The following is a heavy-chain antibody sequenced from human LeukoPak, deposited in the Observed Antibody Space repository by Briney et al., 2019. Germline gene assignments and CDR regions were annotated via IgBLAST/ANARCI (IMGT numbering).Heavy chain of an antibody. D-gene: IGHD5-24*01. V-gene: IGHV3-53*01. J-gene: IGHJ6*02. CDR2: IYSGGST. CDR1: GFTVSSNY. Sequence: GGSLRLSCAASGFTVSSNYMSWVRQAPGKGLEWVSVIYSGGSTYYADSVEGRFTISRDNSKNTLYLQMNSLRAEDTAVYYCARDRRDGYNYYYYYGMDVWGQGTTVTVSS. CDR3: ARDRRDGYNYYYYYGMDV.